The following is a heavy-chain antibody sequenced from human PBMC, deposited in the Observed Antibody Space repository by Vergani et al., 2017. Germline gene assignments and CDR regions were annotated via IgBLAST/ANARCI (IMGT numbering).Heavy chain of an antibody. CDR3: ARLILFREPREHRLYFAP. CDR1: GGSISSYY. Sequence: QVQLQESGPGLVKPSETLSLTCTVSGGSISSYYWSWIRQPPGKGLEWIGYIYYSGSTNYNPSLKSRVTISVDTSKNQFSLKLSSVTAADNAVYYCARLILFREPREHRLYFAPWGQGTLVTVSS. D-gene: IGHD3-16*01. V-gene: IGHV4-59*08. CDR2: IYYSGST. J-gene: IGHJ5*02.